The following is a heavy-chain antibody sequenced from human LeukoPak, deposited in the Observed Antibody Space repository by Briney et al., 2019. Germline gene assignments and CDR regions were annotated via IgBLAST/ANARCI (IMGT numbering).Heavy chain of an antibody. J-gene: IGHJ2*01. D-gene: IGHD3-22*01. Sequence: ASMKVSCKASGYTFTSYDINWVRQATGQGLEWMGWMNPNSGNTGYAQKFQGRVTMTRNTSISTAYMELSSLRSEDTAVYYCARYYYDSSGYGNYWYFDLWGRGTLVTVSS. CDR1: GYTFTSYD. CDR3: ARYYYDSSGYGNYWYFDL. CDR2: MNPNSGNT. V-gene: IGHV1-8*01.